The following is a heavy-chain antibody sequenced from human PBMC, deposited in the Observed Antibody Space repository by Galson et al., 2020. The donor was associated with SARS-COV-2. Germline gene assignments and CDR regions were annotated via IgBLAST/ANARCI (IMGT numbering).Heavy chain of an antibody. CDR1: GFTFSSHA. CDR3: ARDGQLSSGWAFDY. J-gene: IGHJ4*02. V-gene: IGHV3-33*01. D-gene: IGHD6-19*01. CDR2: KFYDGSDK. Sequence: GESLKISCAASGFTFSSHAIHWVRQAPGKGPEWEAQKFYDGSDKYYGDPMKGRFTISRDSSKNMVYLQMNNLKVDDTAVYYCARDGQLSSGWAFDYWGQGTLVTVSS.